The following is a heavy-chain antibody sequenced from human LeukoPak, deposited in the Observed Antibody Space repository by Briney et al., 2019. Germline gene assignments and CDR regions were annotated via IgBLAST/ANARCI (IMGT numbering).Heavy chain of an antibody. CDR2: IYSGGST. V-gene: IGHV3-66*04. J-gene: IGHJ5*02. Sequence: GGSLRLSCAASGFTVSSNYMSWVRQAPGKGLEWVSVIYSGGSTYYADSVKGRLTISRDNSKNTLYLQMNSLRAEDTAVYYCARRRYYGSGSYYIWFDPWGQGTLVTVSS. D-gene: IGHD3-10*01. CDR1: GFTVSSNY. CDR3: ARRRYYGSGSYYIWFDP.